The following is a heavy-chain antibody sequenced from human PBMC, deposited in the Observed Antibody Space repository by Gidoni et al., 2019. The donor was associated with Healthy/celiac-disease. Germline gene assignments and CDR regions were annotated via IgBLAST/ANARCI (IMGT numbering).Heavy chain of an antibody. CDR3: ARETNGYSYGPGAFDI. J-gene: IGHJ3*02. V-gene: IGHV3-21*01. D-gene: IGHD5-18*01. Sequence: EVQLVESGGGLVKPGGSLRLSCAASGFTFSSYSMNWVRQAPGKGLEWVSSISSSSSYIYYADSVKGRFTISRDNAKNSLYLQMNSLRAEDTAVYYCARETNGYSYGPGAFDIWGQGTMVTVSS. CDR1: GFTFSSYS. CDR2: ISSSSSYI.